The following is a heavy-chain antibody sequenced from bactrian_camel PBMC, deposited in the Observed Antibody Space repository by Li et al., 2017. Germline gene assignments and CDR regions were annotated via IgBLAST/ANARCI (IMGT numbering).Heavy chain of an antibody. V-gene: IGHV3S9*01. CDR3: AADLKDSDYECVPWVDFDD. J-gene: IGHJ4*01. Sequence: HVQLVESGGGSVQAGGSLRLSCAASKFTYSTYCMAWFRQVPGKEREGVAAIDSEGSTKYAESVKGRFTISQDNSKNVVYLQMNSLKPEDTAKYYCAADLKDSDYECVPWVDFDDWGQGTQVTVS. D-gene: IGHD4*01. CDR1: KFTYSTYC. CDR2: IDSEGST.